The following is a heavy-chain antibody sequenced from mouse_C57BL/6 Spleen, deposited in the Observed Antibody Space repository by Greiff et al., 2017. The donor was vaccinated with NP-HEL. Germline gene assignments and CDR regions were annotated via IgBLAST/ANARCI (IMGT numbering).Heavy chain of an antibody. J-gene: IGHJ4*01. CDR2: IDPETGGT. D-gene: IGHD2-2*01. V-gene: IGHV1-15*01. CDR1: GYTFTDYE. CDR3: TQGEGYDVGRDGAMDY. Sequence: QVQLQQSGAELVRPGASVTLSCKASGYTFTDYELHWVKQTPVHGLEWIGAIDPETGGTAYNQKFKGKAILTADKSSSTAYMELRSLTSEDSAVYYCTQGEGYDVGRDGAMDYWGQGTSVTVSS.